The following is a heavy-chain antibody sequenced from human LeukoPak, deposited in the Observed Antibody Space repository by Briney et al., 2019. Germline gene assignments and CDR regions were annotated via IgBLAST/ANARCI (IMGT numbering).Heavy chain of an antibody. CDR3: ARDRRRVAAAGLAFDY. Sequence: GASVKVSCKASGYTFTGYYMHWVRQAPGQGLEWMGWINPNSGGTNYAQKLQGRVTMTTDTSTSTAYMELRSLRSDDTAVYYCARDRRRVAAAGLAFDYWGQGTLVTVSS. D-gene: IGHD6-13*01. V-gene: IGHV1-2*02. J-gene: IGHJ4*02. CDR1: GYTFTGYY. CDR2: INPNSGGT.